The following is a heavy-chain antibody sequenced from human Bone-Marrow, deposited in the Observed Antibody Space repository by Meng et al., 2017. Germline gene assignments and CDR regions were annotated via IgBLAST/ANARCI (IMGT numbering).Heavy chain of an antibody. V-gene: IGHV5-51*01. CDR1: GYSFTSYW. J-gene: IGHJ4*02. D-gene: IGHD2-2*01. CDR3: ARHAPGYCSSTSCYGYYFDY. Sequence: GESLKISCKGSGYSFTSYWIGWVRQMPGKGLEWMGIIYPGDSDTRCSPSFQGQVTISADKSISTAYLQWSSLKASDTAMYYCARHAPGYCSSTSCYGYYFDYWGQGTLVTVSS. CDR2: IYPGDSDT.